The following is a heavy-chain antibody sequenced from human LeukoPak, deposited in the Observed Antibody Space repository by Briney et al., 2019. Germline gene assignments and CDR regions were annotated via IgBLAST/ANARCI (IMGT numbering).Heavy chain of an antibody. CDR3: ARGEIFGVTPRGYGMDV. CDR2: MNPNNGGT. J-gene: IGHJ6*02. CDR1: GYTFTIYD. Sequence: ASVKVSCKASGYTFTIYDINWVRQAPGQGLEWVGWMNPNNGGTVYAQKFQGRVTMTRDTSTGTLYMELNSLKSEDTAVYYCARGEIFGVTPRGYGMDVWGQGTTVTVSS. D-gene: IGHD3-3*01. V-gene: IGHV1-8*01.